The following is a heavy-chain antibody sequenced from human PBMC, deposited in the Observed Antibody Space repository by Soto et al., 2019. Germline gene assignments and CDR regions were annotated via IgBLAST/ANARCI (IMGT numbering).Heavy chain of an antibody. V-gene: IGHV3-23*01. J-gene: IGHJ4*01. Sequence: EVQLLESGGGLVQPGGSLRLSFTASGFTFSSYAMSWVRQAPGEGLEWVSTISGSAGSADYADSVKGRFTISRDNSKNTLYVQMNSLRDEDTAVYYCAKSMRGSYSPFDYWGHGTLVTVSS. D-gene: IGHD1-26*01. CDR1: GFTFSSYA. CDR2: ISGSAGSA. CDR3: AKSMRGSYSPFDY.